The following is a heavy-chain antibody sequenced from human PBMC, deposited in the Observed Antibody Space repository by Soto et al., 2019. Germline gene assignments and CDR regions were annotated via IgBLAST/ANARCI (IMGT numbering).Heavy chain of an antibody. CDR1: GFTVSSNY. Sequence: GGSLRLSCAASGFTVSSNYMSWVRQAPGKGLEWVSVIYSGGSTYYADSVKGRFTISRDNSKNTLYLQMNSLRAEDTAVYYCARGEWELLGGYAFDIWGQGTMVTVSS. CDR3: ARGEWELLGGYAFDI. CDR2: IYSGGST. J-gene: IGHJ3*02. D-gene: IGHD1-26*01. V-gene: IGHV3-66*01.